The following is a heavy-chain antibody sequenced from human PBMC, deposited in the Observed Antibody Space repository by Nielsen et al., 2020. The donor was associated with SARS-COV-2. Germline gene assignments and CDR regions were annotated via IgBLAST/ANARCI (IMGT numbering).Heavy chain of an antibody. CDR2: IKQDGSEK. CDR3: ARAPWYYFDS. Sequence: GESLKISCAASGFTFSSYWMSWVRQAPGKGLEWVANIKQDGSEKYYVDSVKGRFTISRDNAKNPLYLQMNSLRAEDTAVYYCARAPWYYFDSWGQGTLVTVSS. V-gene: IGHV3-7*01. J-gene: IGHJ4*02. D-gene: IGHD2-15*01. CDR1: GFTFSSYW.